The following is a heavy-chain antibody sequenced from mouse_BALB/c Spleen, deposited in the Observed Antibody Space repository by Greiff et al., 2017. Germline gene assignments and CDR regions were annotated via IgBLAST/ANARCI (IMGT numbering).Heavy chain of an antibody. V-gene: IGHV1-37*01. CDR3: GRSMITTGAMDY. Sequence: VQLQQSGPELVKPGASVKVSCKASGYAFTSYNMYWVKQSHGKSLEWIGRINPYNGDTFYNQKFKGKATLTVDKSSSTAHMELLSLTSEDSAVYYCGRSMITTGAMDYWGQGTSVTVSA. CDR2: INPYNGDT. J-gene: IGHJ4*01. D-gene: IGHD1-1*01. CDR1: GYAFTSYN.